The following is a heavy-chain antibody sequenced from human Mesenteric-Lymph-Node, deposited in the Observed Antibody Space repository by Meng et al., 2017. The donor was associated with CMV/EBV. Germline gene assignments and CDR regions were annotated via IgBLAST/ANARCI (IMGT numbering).Heavy chain of an antibody. CDR2: IIPIFGTA. D-gene: IGHD2-2*01. J-gene: IGHJ4*02. V-gene: IGHV1-69*06. CDR1: TFSSYA. CDR3: ARESVCSSTSCYGGPFDY. Sequence: TFSSYAISWVRQAPGQGLEWMGGIIPIFGTANYAQKFQGRVTITADKSTSTAYMELSSLRSEDTAVYYCARESVCSSTSCYGGPFDYWGQGTLVTSPQ.